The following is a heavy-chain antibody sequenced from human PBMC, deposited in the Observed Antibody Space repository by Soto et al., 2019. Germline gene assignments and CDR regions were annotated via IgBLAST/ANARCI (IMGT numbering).Heavy chain of an antibody. D-gene: IGHD6-6*01. CDR1: GGSISSSSYY. V-gene: IGHV4-39*01. J-gene: IGHJ3*02. CDR2: IYYSGST. CDR3: ARLYNSSSDKRDAFDI. Sequence: PSETLSLTCTVSGGSISSSSYYWGWIRQPPGKGLEWIGSIYYSGSTYYNPSLKSRVTISVDTSKNQFSLKLSSVTAADTAVYYCARLYNSSSDKRDAFDIWGQGTMVTVSS.